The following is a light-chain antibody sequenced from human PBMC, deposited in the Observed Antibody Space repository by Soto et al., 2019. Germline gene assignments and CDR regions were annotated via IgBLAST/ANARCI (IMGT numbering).Light chain of an antibody. Sequence: ETVMTQSPATLSVSPGERATLSCRASQSIRTSLAWYQQRPGQPPRLLIYGASTRATGIPARFTGDGSGTEFTLTITSLQSEDFAVYFCQQYGDWPPWTFGQGTRVDTK. CDR1: QSIRTS. J-gene: IGKJ1*01. CDR3: QQYGDWPPWT. V-gene: IGKV3-15*01. CDR2: GAS.